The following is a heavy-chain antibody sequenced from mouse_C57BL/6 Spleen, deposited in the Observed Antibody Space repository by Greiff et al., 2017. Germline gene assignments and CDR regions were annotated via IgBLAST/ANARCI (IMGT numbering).Heavy chain of an antibody. V-gene: IGHV1-66*01. CDR1: GYSFTSYY. D-gene: IGHD1-1*01. Sequence: VQLQQSGPELVKPGASVKISCKASGYSFTSYYIHWVKQRPGQGLEWIGWIYPGSGNTKYNEKFKGKATLTADTSSSTAYMQLSSLTSEDSAVYYCARSLYYGSSVYAMDYWGQGTSVTVSS. CDR2: IYPGSGNT. J-gene: IGHJ4*01. CDR3: ARSLYYGSSVYAMDY.